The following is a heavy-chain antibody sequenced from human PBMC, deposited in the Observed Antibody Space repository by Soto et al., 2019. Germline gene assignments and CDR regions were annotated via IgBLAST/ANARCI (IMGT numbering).Heavy chain of an antibody. CDR2: IYYSGST. Sequence: PSETLSLACTVSGGSISSYYWSWIRQPPGKGLEWIGYIYYSGSTNYTPSLKSRVTISVDTSKNQFSLKLSSVTAADTAVYYCARYAVAGNGGVRFDYWGQGTLVTVS. CDR1: GGSISSYY. CDR3: ARYAVAGNGGVRFDY. V-gene: IGHV4-59*01. D-gene: IGHD6-19*01. J-gene: IGHJ4*02.